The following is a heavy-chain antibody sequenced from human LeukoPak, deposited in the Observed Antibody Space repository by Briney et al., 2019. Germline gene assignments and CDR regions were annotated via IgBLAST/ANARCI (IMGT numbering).Heavy chain of an antibody. CDR1: GGSISSGGYY. V-gene: IGHV4-61*08. Sequence: SQTLSLTCTVSGGSISSGGYYWSWIRQPPGKGLEWIGYIYYSGSTNYNPSLKSRVTISVDTSKNQFSLKLSSVTAADTAVYYCASHNYYDSSGLYWGQGTLATVSS. D-gene: IGHD3-22*01. CDR3: ASHNYYDSSGLY. J-gene: IGHJ4*02. CDR2: IYYSGST.